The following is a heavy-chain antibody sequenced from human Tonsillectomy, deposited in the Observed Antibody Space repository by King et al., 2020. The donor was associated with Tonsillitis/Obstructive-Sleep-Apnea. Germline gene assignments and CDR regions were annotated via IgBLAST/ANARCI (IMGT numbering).Heavy chain of an antibody. CDR3: AREGVGGPSIDY. V-gene: IGHV3-33*01. D-gene: IGHD3-16*01. CDR2: IWYDGSNK. CDR1: GFTFSSYG. Sequence: VQLVESGGGVVQPGRSLRLSCAASGFTFSSYGMHWVRQAPGKGLEWVAVIWYDGSNKYYADSVKGRFTISRDNSKNTLYLQMNSLRAEDTAVYYCAREGVGGPSIDYWGQGTLVTVSS. J-gene: IGHJ4*02.